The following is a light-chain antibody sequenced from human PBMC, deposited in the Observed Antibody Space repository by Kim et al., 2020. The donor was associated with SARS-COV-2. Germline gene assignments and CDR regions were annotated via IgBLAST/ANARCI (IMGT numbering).Light chain of an antibody. Sequence: SYELTQPLSVSVALGQTARITCGGNNIGSKNVHWYQQKPGQAPVLVIYRDGNRPSGIPERFSGSNSGNTATLTISRAQAGDEADYYCQVWDSSTGVVFGG. J-gene: IGLJ2*01. CDR1: NIGSKN. CDR3: QVWDSSTGVV. CDR2: RDG. V-gene: IGLV3-9*01.